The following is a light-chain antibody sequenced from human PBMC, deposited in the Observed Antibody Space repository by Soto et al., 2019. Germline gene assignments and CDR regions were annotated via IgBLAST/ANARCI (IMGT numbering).Light chain of an antibody. CDR3: QKYNSAPLT. V-gene: IGKV1-27*01. Sequence: DVQMTQSPSSLSAFVGDRVTITCRASQGIAPYLAWFQQKPGKVPKLLIYATSTFQSGVPSRFSGSGSGTDFSLTINCLQPADVGTYYCQKYNSAPLTFGGGTKVEIK. J-gene: IGKJ4*01. CDR2: ATS. CDR1: QGIAPY.